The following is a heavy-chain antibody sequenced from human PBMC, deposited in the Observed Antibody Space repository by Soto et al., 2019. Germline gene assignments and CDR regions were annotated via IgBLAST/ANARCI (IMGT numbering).Heavy chain of an antibody. CDR1: GGAFNNCT. V-gene: IGHV1-69*06. J-gene: IGHJ4*02. CDR2: IIPMFGTT. Sequence: QVQLVQSGAEVKKPGSSVKVSCKASGGAFNNCTISWVRQASGQGLEWKGGIIPMFGTTNHAQKFQGRVPITANKSTGTASMALRSLRSEDTAVYYRAIGIGLRYCDWPFECWGQGTLVTVSS. CDR3: AIGIGLRYCDWPFEC. D-gene: IGHD3-9*01.